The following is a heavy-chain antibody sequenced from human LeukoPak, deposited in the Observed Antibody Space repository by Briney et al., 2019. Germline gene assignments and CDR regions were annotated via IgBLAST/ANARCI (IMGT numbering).Heavy chain of an antibody. CDR2: GFYIGRT. V-gene: IGHV4-59*02. CDR3: ARRDGDNYDFDY. D-gene: IGHD5-24*01. Sequence: SETLSLTCTVSGASVRSHYWSWIRQTPGKGLEWIGYGFYIGRTNYNPSLGSRVAISLDTSKNQFSLRLTAATAADTAVYYCARRDGDNYDFDYWGQGILVTVSS. J-gene: IGHJ4*02. CDR1: GASVRSHY.